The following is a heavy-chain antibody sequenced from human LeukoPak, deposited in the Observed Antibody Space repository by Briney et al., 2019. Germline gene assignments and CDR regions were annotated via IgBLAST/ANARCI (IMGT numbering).Heavy chain of an antibody. J-gene: IGHJ4*02. V-gene: IGHV3-64*01. CDR1: GFTFSGYA. CDR2: ITNNGGTT. Sequence: PGGSLRLSCAASGFTFSGYAMHWVRQAPGKGLEYVSAITNNGGTTSYANSVKGRFTISRDNSKNTLYLQMGSLRAEDMAVYYCARVAVSGWFDYWGQGTLVTVSS. CDR3: ARVAVSGWFDY. D-gene: IGHD6-19*01.